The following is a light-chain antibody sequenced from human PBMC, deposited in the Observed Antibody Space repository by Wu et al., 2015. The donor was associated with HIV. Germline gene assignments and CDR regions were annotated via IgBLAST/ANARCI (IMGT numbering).Light chain of an antibody. J-gene: IGKJ2*03. CDR3: QQYGSSPR. Sequence: DILLTQSPGTLSLSPGERATLSCRASQSVSSRHLAWYQQKPGQPPRLLIYLASSRATGIPDRFSGSGSGTDFTLTISRLEPEDFAVYYCQQYGSSPRFGQGTKLEIK. CDR1: QSVSSRH. CDR2: LAS. V-gene: IGKV3-20*01.